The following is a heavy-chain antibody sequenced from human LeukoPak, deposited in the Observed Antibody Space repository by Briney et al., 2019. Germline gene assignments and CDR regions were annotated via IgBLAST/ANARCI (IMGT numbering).Heavy chain of an antibody. CDR3: ARDLLPSRQGDSSSSSWFDP. CDR2: VIPIFGTA. J-gene: IGHJ5*02. Sequence: GASVKVSCKASGGTFSSYAISWVQQAPGQGLEWMGGVIPIFGTANYAQKFQGRVTITADESTSTAYMELSSLRSEDTAVYYCARDLLPSRQGDSSSSSWFDPWGQGTLVTVSS. D-gene: IGHD6-6*01. CDR1: GGTFSSYA. V-gene: IGHV1-69*13.